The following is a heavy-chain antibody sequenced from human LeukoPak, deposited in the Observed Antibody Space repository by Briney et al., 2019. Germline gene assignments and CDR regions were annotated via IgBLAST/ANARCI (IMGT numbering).Heavy chain of an antibody. V-gene: IGHV3-30*02. J-gene: IGHJ4*02. D-gene: IGHD3-22*01. CDR3: ASADYYDSSGPLYY. CDR1: GFTFSSYG. Sequence: GGSLRLSCAASGFTFSSYGMHWVRQAPGKGLEWVAFRRYDGSNKYYADSVKGRFTISRDNSKNTLYLQMNSLRAEDTAVYYCASADYYDSSGPLYYWGQGTLVTVSS. CDR2: RRYDGSNK.